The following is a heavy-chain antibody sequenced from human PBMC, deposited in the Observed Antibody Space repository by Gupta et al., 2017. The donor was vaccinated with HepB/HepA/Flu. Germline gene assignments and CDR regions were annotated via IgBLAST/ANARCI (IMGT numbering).Heavy chain of an antibody. CDR2: ISSDGNNK. CDR3: ARTDSLDY. Sequence: QVHLVESGGGVVLPGRSLRLSCAASGFTFSSYAIHWLRQAPGKGLEWVAVISSDGNNKFYADAVKGRFTISRDNSKNTLYLQMNSLRGEDTALYYCARTDSLDYWGQGALVTVSS. V-gene: IGHV3-30-3*01. CDR1: GFTFSSYA. J-gene: IGHJ4*02.